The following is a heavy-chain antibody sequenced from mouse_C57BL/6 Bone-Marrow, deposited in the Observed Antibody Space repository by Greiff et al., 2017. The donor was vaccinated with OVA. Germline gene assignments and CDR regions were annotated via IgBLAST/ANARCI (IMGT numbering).Heavy chain of an antibody. V-gene: IGHV14-2*01. J-gene: IGHJ4*01. Sequence: VQLQQSGAELVKPGASVKLSCTASGFNIKDYYMHWVKQRPEQGLEWIGRIDPEDGETKYAPKFQGKATITADTSSNTAYLQLSSLTSEDTAVYYGARSHGSSYYAMDYWGQGTSVTVSS. CDR1: GFNIKDYY. CDR3: ARSHGSSYYAMDY. D-gene: IGHD1-1*01. CDR2: IDPEDGET.